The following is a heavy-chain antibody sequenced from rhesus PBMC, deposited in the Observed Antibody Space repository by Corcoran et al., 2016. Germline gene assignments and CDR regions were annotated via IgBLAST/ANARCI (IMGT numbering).Heavy chain of an antibody. D-gene: IGHD2-2*01. V-gene: IGHV4-147*01. CDR1: GGSIRSND. CDR3: ARENPTRGLDS. CDR2: IYGSLGST. J-gene: IGHJ6*01. Sequence: QVQLQESGPGLVKPSETLSLTCAVSGGSIRSNDWNCIRQPPGKGLEWIGRIYGSLGSTSYNPSLTSRVTIVTDTSKNQFSLKLSSVTAADTAVYFCARENPTRGLDSWGQGVVVTVSS.